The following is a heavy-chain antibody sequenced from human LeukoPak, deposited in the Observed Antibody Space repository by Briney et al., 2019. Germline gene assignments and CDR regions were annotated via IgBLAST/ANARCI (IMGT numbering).Heavy chain of an antibody. V-gene: IGHV1-2*02. J-gene: IGHJ5*02. Sequence: ASVKVSCKASGYTFTGYYMHWVRQAPGQGLERMGWINPNSGGTNYAQKFQGRLTMTRDTSISTAYMELSRLRSDDTAVYYCAREHRYYYDSSGYGNWFDPWGQGTLVTVSS. D-gene: IGHD3-22*01. CDR1: GYTFTGYY. CDR3: AREHRYYYDSSGYGNWFDP. CDR2: INPNSGGT.